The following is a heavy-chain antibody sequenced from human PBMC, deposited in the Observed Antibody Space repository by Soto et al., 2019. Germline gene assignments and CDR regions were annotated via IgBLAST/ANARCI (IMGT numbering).Heavy chain of an antibody. CDR1: GFTFSTSW. D-gene: IGHD4-17*01. CDR2: MKGDGSKE. J-gene: IGHJ3*02. V-gene: IGHV3-7*01. Sequence: VQLVESGGGLVQPGGSLRLSCLASGFTFSTSWMTWVRQAPGKGLEWVANMKGDGSKENYVDSVKGRFTISRDNAKNSLFLQMNRLRDEDTALFCWARDLNYGVSTVYYDVFDTWGQGTMVTVSP. CDR3: ARDLNYGVSTVYYDVFDT.